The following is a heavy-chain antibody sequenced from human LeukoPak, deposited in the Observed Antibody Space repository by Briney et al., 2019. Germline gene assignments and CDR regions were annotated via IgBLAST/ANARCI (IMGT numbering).Heavy chain of an antibody. CDR2: ISGSGGST. D-gene: IGHD3-10*01. CDR3: AKQITMVREFDY. V-gene: IGHV3-23*01. Sequence: GSLRLSCAASGFTFSSYAMSWVRQAPGKGLEWVSAISGSGGSTYYADSVKGRFTISRDNSKNTLYLQMNSLRAEDTAVYYCAKQITMVREFDYWGQGTLVTVSS. CDR1: GFTFSSYA. J-gene: IGHJ4*02.